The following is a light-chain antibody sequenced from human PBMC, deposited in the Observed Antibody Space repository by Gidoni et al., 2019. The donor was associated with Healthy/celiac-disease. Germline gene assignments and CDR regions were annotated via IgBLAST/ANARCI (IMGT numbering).Light chain of an antibody. CDR2: YAS. J-gene: IGKJ4*01. V-gene: IGKV3-11*01. Sequence: EIVLTQSPATLSLSPGDSAPHSCRASQRVSIYLAWSRQKPGQPPRLRIYYASNRATGIPDRLSGTGSGTDFTLTINSLEAEDSAVYYCLQRSNWPLTFGGXTKVEIK. CDR1: QRVSIY. CDR3: LQRSNWPLT.